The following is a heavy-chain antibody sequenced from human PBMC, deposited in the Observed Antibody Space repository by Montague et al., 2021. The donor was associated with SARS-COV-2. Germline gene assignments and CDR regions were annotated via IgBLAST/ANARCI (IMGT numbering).Heavy chain of an antibody. Sequence: TLSLTCTVSGGSISSGGYYWSWIRQHTGKGLEWIGYIYPTGSNHYNPSLKSRVTISKETSKNHFSLNLSSVTAADAAVYYCARDSGYYDSSGYSYYAFDIWGRGTTVTVSS. D-gene: IGHD3-22*01. CDR3: ARDSGYYDSSGYSYYAFDI. J-gene: IGHJ3*02. CDR1: GGSISSGGYY. CDR2: IYPTGSN. V-gene: IGHV4-31*03.